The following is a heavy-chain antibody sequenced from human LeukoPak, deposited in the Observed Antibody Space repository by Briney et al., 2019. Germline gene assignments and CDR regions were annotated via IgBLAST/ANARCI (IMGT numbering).Heavy chain of an antibody. D-gene: IGHD3-10*01. CDR3: ARGLSGAPDY. J-gene: IGHJ1*01. CDR2: ISNNGRST. V-gene: IGHV3-64*02. Sequence: GGSLRLSCVGSGFTFSNHALHWVRQFPGKILEYVSAISNNGRSTHYTDSVKGRFTVSRDNSKETVYLQLGSLRPEDTALYYCARGLSGAPDYWGRGTLVTVSS. CDR1: GFTFSNHA.